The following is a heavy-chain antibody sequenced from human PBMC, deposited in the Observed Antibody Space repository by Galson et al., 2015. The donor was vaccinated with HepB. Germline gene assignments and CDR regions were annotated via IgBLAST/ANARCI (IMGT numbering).Heavy chain of an antibody. CDR3: ARDLESIMVRGVPTYYYSGMDV. CDR1: GYTFTSYY. D-gene: IGHD3-10*01. CDR2: INPSGGIT. V-gene: IGHV1-46*01. J-gene: IGHJ6*02. Sequence: SVKVSCKASGYTFTSYYMHWVRQAPGQGLEWMGIINPSGGITIYAQKFQDRLTMTRDTSTSTVYMELSSLRSEDTAVYYCARDLESIMVRGVPTYYYSGMDVWGQGTTVTVSS.